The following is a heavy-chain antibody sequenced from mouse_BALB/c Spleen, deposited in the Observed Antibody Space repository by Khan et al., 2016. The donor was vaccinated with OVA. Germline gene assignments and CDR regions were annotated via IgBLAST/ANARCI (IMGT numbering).Heavy chain of an antibody. CDR2: IIPSTDYT. V-gene: IGHV1-4*01. D-gene: IGHD2-14*01. CDR3: TREGAYYRSDGWFAY. J-gene: IGHJ3*01. Sequence: QVQLKQSGAELARPGASVKMSCKASGYTFTTYTIHWVKQRPGQGLEWIGYIIPSTDYTNYNQKFKDKATLTADKSSTTAYMQLRSLTSEDSAVYYCTREGAYYRSDGWFAYWGKGTLVTVSA. CDR1: GYTFTTYT.